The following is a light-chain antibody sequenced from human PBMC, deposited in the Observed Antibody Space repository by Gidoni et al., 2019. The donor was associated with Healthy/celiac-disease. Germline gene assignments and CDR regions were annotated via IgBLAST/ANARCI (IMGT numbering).Light chain of an antibody. Sequence: EIVFTQSPATLSLSPGERATLSCRASQSVSSYLAGYQQKPGQAPRLLIYDASNRATGIPARFSGSGSGTDFTLTISSLEPEDFAVYYCQQRSNWPPYTFGQGTKLEIK. J-gene: IGKJ2*01. CDR2: DAS. CDR3: QQRSNWPPYT. CDR1: QSVSSY. V-gene: IGKV3-11*01.